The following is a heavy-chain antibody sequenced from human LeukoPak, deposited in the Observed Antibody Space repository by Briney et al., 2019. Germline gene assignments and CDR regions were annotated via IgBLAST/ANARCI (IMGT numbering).Heavy chain of an antibody. Sequence: SETLSLTCTVSGGSISSYYWSWIRQPPGKGLEWIGYIYYSGTTNYNPSLKSRVTMSVDTSKNQFSLKLTSVTAADTAVYYCARGVSSAGYFDILQIARWGQGTLVTVSS. D-gene: IGHD3-9*01. V-gene: IGHV4-59*01. CDR1: GGSISSYY. CDR2: IYYSGTT. J-gene: IGHJ5*02. CDR3: ARGVSSAGYFDILQIAR.